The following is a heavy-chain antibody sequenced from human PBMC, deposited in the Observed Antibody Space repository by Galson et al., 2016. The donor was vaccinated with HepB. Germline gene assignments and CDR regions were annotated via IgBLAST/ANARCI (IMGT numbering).Heavy chain of an antibody. CDR3: TLEISTRDIDY. CDR1: GGTFSSYA. J-gene: IGHJ4*02. V-gene: IGHV1-69*13. D-gene: IGHD5-24*01. Sequence: SVKVSCKASGGTFSSYAFSWVRQAPGQGLEWMGGIIPFFGVTNYAQKFQGRVTITADESTNTAYMELSRLRSEDTAVYYCTLEISTRDIDYWGQGTLATVSS. CDR2: IIPFFGVT.